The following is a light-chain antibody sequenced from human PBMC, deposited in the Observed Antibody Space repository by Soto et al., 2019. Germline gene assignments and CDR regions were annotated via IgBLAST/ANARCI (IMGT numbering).Light chain of an antibody. CDR3: QQYASYPWT. V-gene: IGKV1-5*01. CDR1: QSLSGW. CDR2: DAF. J-gene: IGKJ1*01. Sequence: DIQLTQTPSTLSASIGDRVTITCRPSQSLSGWLAWYQQTPGKAPKLXISDAFRLESGVPSRFRGSGPGTEFSLTISSLQPGDSATFYCQQYASYPWTFGRGTKVDIK.